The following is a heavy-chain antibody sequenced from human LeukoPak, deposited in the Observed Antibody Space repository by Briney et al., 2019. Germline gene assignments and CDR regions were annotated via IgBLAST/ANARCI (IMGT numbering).Heavy chain of an antibody. CDR1: GGSIRSSYYY. D-gene: IGHD6-13*01. Sequence: SETLSLTCTVSGGSIRSSYYYWGWIRQPPEKGLEWIGSIYDSGSTYYNPSLKSRVTISVDTSKNQFSLKLSSVTAADTAVYYCARVMGSGSWSLYYYYYGMDVWGQGTTVTVSS. CDR3: ARVMGSGSWSLYYYYYGMDV. V-gene: IGHV4-39*07. J-gene: IGHJ6*02. CDR2: IYDSGST.